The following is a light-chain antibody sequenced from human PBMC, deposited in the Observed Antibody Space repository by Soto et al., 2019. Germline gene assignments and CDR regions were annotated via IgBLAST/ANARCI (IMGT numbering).Light chain of an antibody. V-gene: IGKV3D-15*01. J-gene: IGKJ3*01. CDR3: QQYNNWPFT. CDR1: QSVSTN. CDR2: GAS. Sequence: IVMTQSPASLSVSPGEGATLSCRASQSVSTNLAWYQQKPGQAPSLLIYGASTRATGIPARFSGSESGTEFTLTIRSLQSEDFAVYYCQQYNNWPFTFGPGTKVDIK.